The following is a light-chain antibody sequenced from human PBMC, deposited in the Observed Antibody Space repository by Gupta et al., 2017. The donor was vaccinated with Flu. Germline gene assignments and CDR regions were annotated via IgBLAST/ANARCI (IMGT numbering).Light chain of an antibody. CDR2: HDT. CDR3: QKWDSKTAKWV. J-gene: IGLJ3*02. Sequence: QKAGQHPVRGIDHDTRRPSGIPERFAGSNSGKNATLTISGTKAMDEADDYCQKWDSKTAKWVFGGGTKLTVL. V-gene: IGLV3-1*01.